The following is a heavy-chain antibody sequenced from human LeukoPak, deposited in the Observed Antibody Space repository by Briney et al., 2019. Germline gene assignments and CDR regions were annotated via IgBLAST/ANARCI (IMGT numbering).Heavy chain of an antibody. CDR3: ARDKSGYYYDIDY. V-gene: IGHV3-48*01. CDR2: ISSSSSTI. J-gene: IGHJ4*02. CDR1: GFTFSSYS. Sequence: GGSLRLSCAASGFTFSSYSMNWVRQAPGKGLEWVSYISSSSSTIYYADSVKGRFTISRDNAKNSLYLQMNSLRAEDTAVYYCARDKSGYYYDIDYWGQGTLVTVSS. D-gene: IGHD3-22*01.